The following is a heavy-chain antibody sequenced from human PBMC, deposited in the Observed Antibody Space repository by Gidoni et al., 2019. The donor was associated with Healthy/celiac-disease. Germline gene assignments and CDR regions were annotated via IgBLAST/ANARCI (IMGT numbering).Heavy chain of an antibody. CDR2: ISSKGGST. D-gene: IGHD3-16*01. Sequence: EVQLVESGGGLVQPGGPLRLSCSASGFTFSSYAMHWVRQAPGKGLEYVSAISSKGGSTYYADSGKGRFTISRDNSKNTLYLQMRSLRAEDTVVYYCVKGGGAGGFDYWGQGTLVTVSS. CDR1: GFTFSSYA. V-gene: IGHV3-64D*06. J-gene: IGHJ4*02. CDR3: VKGGGAGGFDY.